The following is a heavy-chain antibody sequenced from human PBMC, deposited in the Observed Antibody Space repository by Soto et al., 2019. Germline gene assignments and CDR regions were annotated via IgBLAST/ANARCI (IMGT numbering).Heavy chain of an antibody. CDR1: GYTFTGYY. CDR3: ARVGDYFDY. D-gene: IGHD2-15*01. J-gene: IGHJ4*02. V-gene: IGHV1-2*02. Sequence: QVQLVQSGAEVKKPGASVKVSCKASGYTFTGYYMHWVRQAPGQGLEWMGWINPHSGGTNYAQKFQGRVTMTRETSISTAYMELSRLRSDDTAVYYCARVGDYFDYWGQGTLVTVSS. CDR2: INPHSGGT.